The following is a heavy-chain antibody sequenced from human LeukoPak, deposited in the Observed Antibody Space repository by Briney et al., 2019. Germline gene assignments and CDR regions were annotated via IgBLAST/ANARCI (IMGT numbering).Heavy chain of an antibody. V-gene: IGHV1-8*01. CDR3: ARVLRYYYGMDV. CDR2: MNPNSGNT. Sequence: ASVKLSCKASGYSFSSYDINWVRQATGQGLQWIGWMNPNSGNTGYAQKFQGRVTMTWDTSIKTAYMELTSLTSEDTAVYYCARVLRYYYGMDVWGQGTTVTVSS. D-gene: IGHD2-15*01. J-gene: IGHJ6*02. CDR1: GYSFSSYD.